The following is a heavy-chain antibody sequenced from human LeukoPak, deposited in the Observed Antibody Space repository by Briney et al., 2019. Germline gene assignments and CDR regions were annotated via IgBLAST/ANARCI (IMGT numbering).Heavy chain of an antibody. D-gene: IGHD6-19*01. Sequence: GGSLRLSCAASGFTFSSYAMSWVRQAPGEGLEWVSAISGSGGSTYYADSVKGRFTISRDNSKNTLYLQMNSLRAEDTAVYYCANGLAVAGKHYGMDVWGQGTTVTVSS. CDR2: ISGSGGST. CDR1: GFTFSSYA. CDR3: ANGLAVAGKHYGMDV. J-gene: IGHJ6*02. V-gene: IGHV3-23*01.